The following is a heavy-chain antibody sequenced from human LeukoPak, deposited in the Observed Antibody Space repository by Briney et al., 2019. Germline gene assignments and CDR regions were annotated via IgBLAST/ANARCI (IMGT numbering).Heavy chain of an antibody. J-gene: IGHJ4*02. CDR3: ARARYCSGGSCYSLSYFDY. CDR1: GYTFTSYA. D-gene: IGHD2-15*01. CDR2: XXXXNGNT. V-gene: IGHV1-3*01. Sequence: ASVKVSCKASGYTFTSYAMHWVRQAPGQRLEWXXXXXXXNGNTKYSQKFQGRVTITRDTSASTAYMELSSLRSEDTAVYYCARARYCSGGSCYSLSYFDYWGQGTLVTVSS.